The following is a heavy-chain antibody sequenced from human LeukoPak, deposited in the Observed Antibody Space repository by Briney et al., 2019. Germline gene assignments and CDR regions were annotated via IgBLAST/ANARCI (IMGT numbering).Heavy chain of an antibody. CDR3: ARDSGLRAAAGTFDY. Sequence: SGTLSLTCAVSGGSISSSNWWSWVRQPPGKGLEWIGEIYHSGSTNYNPSLKSRVTMSVDTSKNQFSLRLSSVTAADTAVYYCARDSGLRAAAGTFDYWGQGTLVTVSS. CDR1: GGSISSSNW. J-gene: IGHJ4*02. D-gene: IGHD6-13*01. CDR2: IYHSGST. V-gene: IGHV4-4*02.